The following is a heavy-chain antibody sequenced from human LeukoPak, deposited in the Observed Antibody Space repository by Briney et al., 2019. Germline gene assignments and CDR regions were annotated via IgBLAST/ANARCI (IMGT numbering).Heavy chain of an antibody. J-gene: IGHJ4*02. D-gene: IGHD3-3*01. V-gene: IGHV1-2*02. CDR2: VNPNSGGR. CDR3: ARDSGRGYDFWTPPKRVHFDY. CDR1: GYTFTGYY. Sequence: ASVKVSCKASGYTFTGYYMHWVRQAPGQGLEWMGWVNPNSGGRNYAQNFQGRLPTTRDTYISTAYIELSSLRSADTAVYYCARDSGRGYDFWTPPKRVHFDYWGQGTLVTVS.